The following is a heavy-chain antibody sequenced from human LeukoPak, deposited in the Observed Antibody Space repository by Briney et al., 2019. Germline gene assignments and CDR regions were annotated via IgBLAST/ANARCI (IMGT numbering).Heavy chain of an antibody. D-gene: IGHD2-15*01. CDR2: INQYGSEE. J-gene: IGHJ4*02. Sequence: GRSLRLSCAASGFTFSSYWMSWVRQAPGKGLEWVANINQYGSEEYYVDSVKGRFTISRDNAKNSLYLQMKSLRAEDTAVYYCARYCSGGSCFDYWGQGTLVTVSS. CDR1: GFTFSSYW. CDR3: ARYCSGGSCFDY. V-gene: IGHV3-7*03.